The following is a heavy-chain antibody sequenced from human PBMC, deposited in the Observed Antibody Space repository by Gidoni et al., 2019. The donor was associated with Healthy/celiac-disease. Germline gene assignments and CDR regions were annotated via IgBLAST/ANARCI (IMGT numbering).Heavy chain of an antibody. CDR3: AREYGDQDPYYYMDV. D-gene: IGHD4-17*01. CDR1: GYTFTGYY. J-gene: IGHJ6*03. CDR2: INPNSGGT. V-gene: IGHV1-2*02. Sequence: QVPLVQSGAEVKKPGASVKVSCKASGYTFTGYYMHWVRQAPGQGLEWMGWINPNSGGTNYAQKFQGRVTMTRDTSISTAYMELSRLRSDDTAVYYCAREYGDQDPYYYMDVWGKGTTVTVSS.